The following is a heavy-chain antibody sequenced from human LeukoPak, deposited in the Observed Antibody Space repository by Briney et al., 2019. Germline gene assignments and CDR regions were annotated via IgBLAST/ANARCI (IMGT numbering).Heavy chain of an antibody. D-gene: IGHD3-16*01. CDR2: ISGSGSYI. CDR3: ASRGFRGIDY. CDR1: GFTFSIYA. Sequence: GGSMRLSCAASGFTFSIYAMTWVRQAPGKGLEWVSAISGSGSYIYYADSVKGRFTISRDNAKNSLYLQMNSLRAEDTAVYYCASRGFRGIDYWGQGTLVTVSS. J-gene: IGHJ4*02. V-gene: IGHV3-21*01.